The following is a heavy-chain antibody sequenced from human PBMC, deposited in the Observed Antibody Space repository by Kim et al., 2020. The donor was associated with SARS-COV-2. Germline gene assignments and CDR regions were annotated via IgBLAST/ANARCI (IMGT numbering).Heavy chain of an antibody. CDR3: ARDNEDRNFDY. J-gene: IGHJ4*02. Sequence: NEYAVSVKRRITINPDTSKNQFSLQLNSVTPEDTAVYYCARDNEDRNFDYWGQGTLVTVSS. CDR2: N. V-gene: IGHV6-1*01. D-gene: IGHD1-1*01.